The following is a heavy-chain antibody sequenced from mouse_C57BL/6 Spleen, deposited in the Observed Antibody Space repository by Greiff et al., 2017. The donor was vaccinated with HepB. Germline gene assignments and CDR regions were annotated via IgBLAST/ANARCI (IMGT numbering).Heavy chain of an antibody. CDR2: IDPNSGGT. D-gene: IGHD1-1*01. J-gene: IGHJ1*03. CDR3: ARGGGFLLLRQYFDV. CDR1: GYTFTSYW. V-gene: IGHV1-72*01. Sequence: QVLLQQPGAELVKPGASVKLSCKASGYTFTSYWMHWVKQRPGRGLEWIGRIDPNSGGTKYNEKFKSKATLTVDKPSSTAYMQLSSLTSEDSAVYYCARGGGFLLLRQYFDVWGTGTTVTVSS.